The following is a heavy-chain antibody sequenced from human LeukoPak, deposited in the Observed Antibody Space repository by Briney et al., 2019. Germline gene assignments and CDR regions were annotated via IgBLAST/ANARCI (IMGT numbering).Heavy chain of an antibody. J-gene: IGHJ5*02. Sequence: SETLSLTCAVYGGSFSGYYRSWIRQPPGKGLEWIGEINHSGSTNYNPSLKSRVTISVDTSKNQFSLKLSSVTAADTAVYYCARGGCQLLSGCRWFDPWGQGTLVTVSS. CDR1: GGSFSGYY. D-gene: IGHD2-2*01. CDR2: INHSGST. CDR3: ARGGCQLLSGCRWFDP. V-gene: IGHV4-34*01.